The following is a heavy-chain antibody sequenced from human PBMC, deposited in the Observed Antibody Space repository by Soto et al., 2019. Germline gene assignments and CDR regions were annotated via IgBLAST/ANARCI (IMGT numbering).Heavy chain of an antibody. CDR1: GGSISSGGYY. Sequence: SETLSLTCTVSGGSISSGGYYWSWIRQHPGKGLEWIGYIYYSGSTYYNPSLKSRVTISVDASKNQFSLKLSSVTAADTAVYYCAREHYYYGMDVWGQGTTVTVSS. CDR3: AREHYYYGMDV. V-gene: IGHV4-31*03. CDR2: IYYSGST. J-gene: IGHJ6*02.